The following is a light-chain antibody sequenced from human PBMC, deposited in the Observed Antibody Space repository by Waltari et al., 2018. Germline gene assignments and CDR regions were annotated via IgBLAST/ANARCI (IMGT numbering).Light chain of an antibody. J-gene: IGLJ3*02. CDR3: AAWDDSLRFWV. CDR2: RDT. CDR1: SSTIGTNS. V-gene: IGLV1-47*01. Sequence: QSVLTQPPSASGTPGQGVTISCSGTSSTIGTNSVYWYQQVPGTAPKLLFSRDTQRPSGVPDRFSGSKSGTSASLAISGLRSEDEADYYCAAWDDSLRFWVFGGGTKLTVL.